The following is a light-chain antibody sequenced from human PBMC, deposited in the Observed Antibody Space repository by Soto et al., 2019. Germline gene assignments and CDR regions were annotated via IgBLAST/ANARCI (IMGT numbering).Light chain of an antibody. CDR3: QSYDSSNHWV. CDR2: EDN. CDR1: SSSIASNY. Sequence: NFLLTQPHSLSESPGKTVTISCTRSSSSIASNYVQWYQQRPGSAPTTVIYEDNQRPSGVPDRFSGSIDSSSNSASLTISGLETEDEADYYCQSYDSSNHWVFGGGTKLTVL. V-gene: IGLV6-57*03. J-gene: IGLJ3*02.